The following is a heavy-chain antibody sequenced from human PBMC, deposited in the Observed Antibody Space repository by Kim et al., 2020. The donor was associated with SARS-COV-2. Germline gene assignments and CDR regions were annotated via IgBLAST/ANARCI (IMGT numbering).Heavy chain of an antibody. CDR2: IIPIFGTA. Sequence: SVKVSCKASGGTFSSYAISWVRQAPGQGLEWMGGIIPIFGTANYAQKFQGRVTITADESTSTAYMALSSLRSEDTAVYYCARPGGYDFDYYYGMDVWGQGTTVTVSS. J-gene: IGHJ6*02. V-gene: IGHV1-69*13. CDR1: GGTFSSYA. D-gene: IGHD5-12*01. CDR3: ARPGGYDFDYYYGMDV.